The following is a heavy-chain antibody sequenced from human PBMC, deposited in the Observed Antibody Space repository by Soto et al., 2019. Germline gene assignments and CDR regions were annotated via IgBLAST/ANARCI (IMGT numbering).Heavy chain of an antibody. CDR1: GITISNYP. D-gene: IGHD3-16*02. J-gene: IGHJ4*02. Sequence: EVQLLESGGGLVQPGGSLRLSCAASGITISNYPMSWVRQAPGKGLDWVSGISRSGDRTYYADSAKGRFTISKDISRNSLSVQLQSLRVDDTAVYFCVKDDGSYPSTAPHWGQGALVTVSS. CDR3: VKDDGSYPSTAPH. CDR2: ISRSGDRT. V-gene: IGHV3-23*01.